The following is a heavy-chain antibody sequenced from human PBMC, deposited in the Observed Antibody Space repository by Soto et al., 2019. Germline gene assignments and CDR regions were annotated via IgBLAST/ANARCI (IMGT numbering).Heavy chain of an antibody. CDR2: ISVNGGST. D-gene: IGHD1-1*01. J-gene: IGHJ3*02. CDR3: AKALSTGTGDAFDI. CDR1: NSYA. Sequence: GGSMRLSCAAFNSYAMTWVRQGPGKGLEWVSSISVNGGSTHYAGSVKGRFTISRDNSKNTVSLQMNRRRAEDTAVYYCAKALSTGTGDAFDIWGQGTMVTVSS. V-gene: IGHV3-23*01.